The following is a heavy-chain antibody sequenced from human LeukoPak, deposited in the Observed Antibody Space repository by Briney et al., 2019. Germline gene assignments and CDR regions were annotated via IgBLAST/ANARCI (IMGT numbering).Heavy chain of an antibody. CDR1: GFTFSSYA. CDR2: ISYDGSNK. J-gene: IGHJ4*02. V-gene: IGHV3-30-3*01. D-gene: IGHD3-16*01. Sequence: GGSLRLSCAASGFTFSSYAMHWVRQAPGKGLEWVAVISYDGSNKYYADSVKGRFTISRDNSKNSLYLQMNSLRGEDTAVYYCARVGGTYLNIDYWGQGTLVTVSS. CDR3: ARVGGTYLNIDY.